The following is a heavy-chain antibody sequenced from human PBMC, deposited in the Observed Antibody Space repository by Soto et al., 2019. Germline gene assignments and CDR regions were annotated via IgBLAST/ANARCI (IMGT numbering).Heavy chain of an antibody. J-gene: IGHJ4*02. V-gene: IGHV3-23*01. CDR2: ISGSGGRS. D-gene: IGHD3-16*01. Sequence: EVQLLDSGGGLVQPGGSLRLSCAASGFTFSNYAMTWVRQGPGKGLEWVSGISGSGGRSYYADSVTGRFTISRDNSKSTLYLQMNSLRADDPAVYYCAKAYFVWSSEQPYYFDYWGRGTLVTVSS. CDR1: GFTFSNYA. CDR3: AKAYFVWSSEQPYYFDY.